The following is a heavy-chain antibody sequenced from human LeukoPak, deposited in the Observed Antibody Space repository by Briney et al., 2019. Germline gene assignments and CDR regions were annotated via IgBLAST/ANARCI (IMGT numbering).Heavy chain of an antibody. CDR1: GFTFSSYS. CDR2: ISSSSSYI. V-gene: IGHV3-21*01. Sequence: PGGSLRLSCAASGFTFSSYSMNWVRQAPGKGLEWVSSISSSSSYIYYADSVKGRFTISRDNAKNSLYLQMNSLRAEDTAVYYCASDPSFRKVDYYYGMDVWGQGTTVTVSS. J-gene: IGHJ6*02. CDR3: ASDPSFRKVDYYYGMDV. D-gene: IGHD2-15*01.